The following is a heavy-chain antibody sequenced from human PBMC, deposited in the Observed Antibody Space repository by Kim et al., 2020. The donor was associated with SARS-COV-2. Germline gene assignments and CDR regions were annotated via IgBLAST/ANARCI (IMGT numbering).Heavy chain of an antibody. CDR1: GYTFTSYG. D-gene: IGHD3-9*01. V-gene: IGHV1-18*04. Sequence: ASVKVSCKASGYTFTSYGISWVRQAPGQGLEWMGWISAYNGNTNYAQKLQGRVTMTTDTSTSTAYMELRSLRSDDTAVYYCARAPDPYYDILTGYLIDYWGQGTLVTVSS. J-gene: IGHJ4*02. CDR2: ISAYNGNT. CDR3: ARAPDPYYDILTGYLIDY.